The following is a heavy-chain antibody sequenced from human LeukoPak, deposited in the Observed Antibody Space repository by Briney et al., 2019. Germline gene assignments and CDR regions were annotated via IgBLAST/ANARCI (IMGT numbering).Heavy chain of an antibody. CDR1: GFTVSSNY. V-gene: IGHV3-53*01. J-gene: IGHJ4*02. Sequence: GGSLSLSFAASGFTVSSNYMSWVRQAPGKGLEWVSVIYSGGTTYYADSVKRRFTISRDNSNNTLYLQMNSVRAEDTAVYYCASSSGSYGWVGYWGQGNLVTVSS. CDR2: IYSGGTT. D-gene: IGHD1-26*01. CDR3: ASSSGSYGWVGY.